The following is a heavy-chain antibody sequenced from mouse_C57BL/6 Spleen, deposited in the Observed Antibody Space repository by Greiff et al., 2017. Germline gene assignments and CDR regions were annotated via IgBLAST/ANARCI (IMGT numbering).Heavy chain of an antibody. CDR1: GYTFTSYW. J-gene: IGHJ2*01. CDR2: IDPSDSYT. CDR3: AREDGGTFDY. V-gene: IGHV1-59*01. D-gene: IGHD1-1*02. Sequence: QVQLQQPGAELVRPGTSVKLSCKASGYTFTSYWMHWVKQRPGQGLEWIGVIDPSDSYTNYNQKFKGKATLTVDTSSSTAYMQLSSLTSEDSAVYYCAREDGGTFDYWGQGTTLTVSS.